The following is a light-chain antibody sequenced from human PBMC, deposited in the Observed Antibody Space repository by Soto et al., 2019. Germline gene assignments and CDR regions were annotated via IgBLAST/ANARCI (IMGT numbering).Light chain of an antibody. CDR3: QSYDSSLSGFYV. J-gene: IGLJ1*01. CDR2: GNS. CDR1: SSNIAAGYD. V-gene: IGLV1-40*01. Sequence: QSALTQPPSVSGAPGQRVTISCTGSSSNIAAGYDVHWYQQLPGTAPKLLIYGNSNRPSGVPDRFSGSKSGTSASLAITGLQAEDEADYYCQSYDSSLSGFYVFGTGTKLTVL.